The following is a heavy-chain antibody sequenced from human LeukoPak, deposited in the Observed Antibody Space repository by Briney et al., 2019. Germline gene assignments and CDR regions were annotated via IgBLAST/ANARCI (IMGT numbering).Heavy chain of an antibody. Sequence: ASVKVSCKASGYTFTSYGISWVRQAPGQGLEWMGWISTDSGNTDYLQKLQGRVTMTADTSTSTAYMELRSLRSDDTAVYYCARDPPYSRGWVPFDYWGQGTLVTVSS. V-gene: IGHV1-18*01. CDR2: ISTDSGNT. D-gene: IGHD6-19*01. CDR1: GYTFTSYG. CDR3: ARDPPYSRGWVPFDY. J-gene: IGHJ4*02.